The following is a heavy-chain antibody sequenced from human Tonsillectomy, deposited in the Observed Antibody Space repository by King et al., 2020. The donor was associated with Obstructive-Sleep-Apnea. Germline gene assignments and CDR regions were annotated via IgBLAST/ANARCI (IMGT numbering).Heavy chain of an antibody. Sequence: VQLQESGPGLVKPSETLSLTCTVSGGSISSHYWSWIRQPPGKGLEWIGYIYYRGHTYYTPSLKSRVTISVDTSKTQVSLKLNTVTAADTAVYYCARLYGGNSLYFDYWGQGTLVTVSS. D-gene: IGHD4-23*01. CDR3: ARLYGGNSLYFDY. J-gene: IGHJ4*02. CDR1: GGSISSHY. V-gene: IGHV4-59*11. CDR2: IYYRGHT.